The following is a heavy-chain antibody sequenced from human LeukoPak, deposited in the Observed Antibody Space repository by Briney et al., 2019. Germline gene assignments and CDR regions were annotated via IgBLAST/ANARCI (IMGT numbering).Heavy chain of an antibody. CDR3: AREWGHYYDA. V-gene: IGHV1-18*01. CDR1: GYTFTSYG. Sequence: ASVKVSCKASGYTFTSYGISWVRQAPGQGLEWMVWVSKYSGNTRYAKHLQGRVTMTTDTSPITAYMELRSLRSDDTAIYYCAREWGHYYDAWGQGTMVTVSS. CDR2: VSKYSGNT. J-gene: IGHJ3*01. D-gene: IGHD3-22*01.